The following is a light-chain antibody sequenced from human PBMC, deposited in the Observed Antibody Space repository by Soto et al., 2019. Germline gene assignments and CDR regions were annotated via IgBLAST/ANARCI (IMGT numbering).Light chain of an antibody. CDR1: QGISTW. Sequence: DIQMTQSPSSVSASVGDRVTITCRASQGISTWLAWFQQKPGKAPKLLIAAASKLQSGVPSRLIGSGSGTDFTLTINSLQPEDFATYYCQQTNSFPLTFGGGTKVDIK. J-gene: IGKJ4*01. CDR2: AAS. CDR3: QQTNSFPLT. V-gene: IGKV1D-12*01.